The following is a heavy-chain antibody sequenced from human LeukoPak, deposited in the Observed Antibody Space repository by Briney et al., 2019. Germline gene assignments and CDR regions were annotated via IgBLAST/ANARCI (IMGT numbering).Heavy chain of an antibody. D-gene: IGHD5-18*01. CDR3: VSPRGFSYGYFAY. Sequence: SETLSLTCTVSGGSISSSSAYWGWIRQPPGKGLEWIGSIYYSKNTYYNPSLKSRVTISADTSKNQFSLTLGSVRATDTAVYYCVSPRGFSYGYFAYWGQGTLVTVSS. CDR1: GGSISSSSAY. V-gene: IGHV4-39*01. CDR2: IYYSKNT. J-gene: IGHJ4*02.